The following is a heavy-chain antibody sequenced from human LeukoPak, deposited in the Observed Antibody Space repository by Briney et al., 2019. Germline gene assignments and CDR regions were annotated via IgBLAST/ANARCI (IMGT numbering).Heavy chain of an antibody. D-gene: IGHD1-7*01. CDR2: ISGSASGGT. CDR3: AKVKNYWYFEN. CDR1: GFPLSTND. Sequence: GGSLRLSCAASGFPLSTNDMTWVRQAPGKGLEWVSAISGSASGGTTYGDSVKGRFTISRDNSESTLYLQMNSLRVEDTAVHYCAKVKNYWYFENGGRGTLVTVSS. V-gene: IGHV3-23*01. J-gene: IGHJ4*02.